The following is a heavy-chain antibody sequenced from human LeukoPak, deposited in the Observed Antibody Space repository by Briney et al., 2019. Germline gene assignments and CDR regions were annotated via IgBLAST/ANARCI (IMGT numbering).Heavy chain of an antibody. V-gene: IGHV1-18*01. CDR2: ISAYNGNT. Sequence: ASVTVSFKASGYTFTIYGISWVRQAPGQGLEWMGWISAYNGNTNYAQKLQGRVTMTTDTSTSTAYMELRSLRSDDTAVYYCARAPAYYYYGSGSYYPPDYWGQGTLVTVSS. D-gene: IGHD3-10*01. CDR1: GYTFTIYG. J-gene: IGHJ4*02. CDR3: ARAPAYYYYGSGSYYPPDY.